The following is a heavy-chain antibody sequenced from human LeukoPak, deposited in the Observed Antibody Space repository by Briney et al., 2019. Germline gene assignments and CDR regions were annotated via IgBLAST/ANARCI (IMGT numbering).Heavy chain of an antibody. CDR1: GYSFTNYG. Sequence: ASVKVSCKTSGYSFTNYGISWVRQAPGQGLEWMGIINPSGGSTSYAQKFQGRVTMTRDMSTSTVYMELSSLRSEDTAVYYCARDIRSAKLGYCSGGSCSRPKNWFDPWGQGTLVTVSS. J-gene: IGHJ5*02. V-gene: IGHV1-46*01. D-gene: IGHD2-15*01. CDR3: ARDIRSAKLGYCSGGSCSRPKNWFDP. CDR2: INPSGGST.